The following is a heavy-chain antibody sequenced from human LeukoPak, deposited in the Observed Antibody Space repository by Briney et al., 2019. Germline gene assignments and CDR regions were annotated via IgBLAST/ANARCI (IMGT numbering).Heavy chain of an antibody. J-gene: IGHJ6*04. CDR3: AELGITMIGGV. D-gene: IGHD3-10*02. CDR1: GFTVSTYS. V-gene: IGHV3-21*01. CDR2: ISSTRTYI. Sequence: GGSLRLSCAASGFTVSTYSMNWVRQAAGKGLAWVSSISSTRTYISDADSVKGRLSISRGNAKNSLYLQMNSLRAEDTAVYYCAELGITMIGGVWGKGTTVTTSS.